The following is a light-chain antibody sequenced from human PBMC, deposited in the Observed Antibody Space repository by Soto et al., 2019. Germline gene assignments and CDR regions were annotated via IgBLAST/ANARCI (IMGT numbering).Light chain of an antibody. V-gene: IGLV2-14*01. CDR3: NSYRTSDTLV. J-gene: IGLJ1*01. CDR1: SSDIGGYKF. CDR2: EVS. Sequence: QSALTQPASVSGSPGQSITISCTGTSSDIGGYKFVSWYQQQPGKAPKLIIYEVSNRPSGVSNRFSGSKSGTTASLTISGLQAYDEADYYCNSYRTSDTLVFGTGTKLTVL.